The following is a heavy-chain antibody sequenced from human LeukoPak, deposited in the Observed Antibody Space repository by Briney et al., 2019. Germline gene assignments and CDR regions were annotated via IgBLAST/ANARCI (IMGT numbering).Heavy chain of an antibody. CDR2: IYYSGST. D-gene: IGHD6-13*01. CDR1: GGSISSSSYY. CDR3: TRHSGYSSDWFDP. J-gene: IGHJ5*02. V-gene: IGHV4-39*01. Sequence: SETLSLTCTVSGGSISSSSYYWGWIRQPPGKGLEWIGSIYYSGSTYYNPSLKSRVTISVDTSKNQFSLKLSTVTAADTAVYYCTRHSGYSSDWFDPWGQGTLVTVSS.